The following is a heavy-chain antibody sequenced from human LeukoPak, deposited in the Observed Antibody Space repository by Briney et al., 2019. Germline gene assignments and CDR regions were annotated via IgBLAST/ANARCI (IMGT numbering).Heavy chain of an antibody. V-gene: IGHV6-1*01. CDR3: ARQPYSSGWYGDANWFDP. Sequence: SQTLSLTCALSGDSVSSNSAAWNWIRQSPSRGLEWLGRTYYRSKWYNDYAVSVKSRITINPATSKNQFSLQLNSVTPEDTAVYYCARQPYSSGWYGDANWFDPWGQGTLVTVSS. CDR1: GDSVSSNSAA. CDR2: TYYRSKWYN. J-gene: IGHJ5*02. D-gene: IGHD6-19*01.